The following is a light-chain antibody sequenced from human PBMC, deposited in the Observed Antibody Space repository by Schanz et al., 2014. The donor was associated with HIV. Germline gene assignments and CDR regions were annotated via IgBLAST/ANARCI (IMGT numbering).Light chain of an antibody. CDR3: STYTTSNTWV. CDR1: SSDVGSYNL. Sequence: QSALTQPASVSGSPGQSITISCTGTSSDVGSYNLVSWYQQHPGKAPKLMIYDVSNRPSGVSSRFSGSKSGNTASLTISGLQSEDEGDYYCSTYTTSNTWVFGGGTKVTVL. V-gene: IGLV2-14*02. J-gene: IGLJ3*02. CDR2: DVS.